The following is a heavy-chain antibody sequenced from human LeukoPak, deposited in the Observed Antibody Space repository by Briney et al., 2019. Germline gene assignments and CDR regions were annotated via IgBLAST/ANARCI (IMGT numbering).Heavy chain of an antibody. Sequence: GGSLRLSCAASGFTFSSYSMNWVRQAPGKGLEWVSSISSSSSYIYYADSVKGRFTIYRDNAKNSLYLQMNSLRAEDTAVYYCARDGIGNPFDYWGQGTLVTVSS. D-gene: IGHD4-23*01. CDR2: ISSSSSYI. V-gene: IGHV3-21*01. CDR3: ARDGIGNPFDY. CDR1: GFTFSSYS. J-gene: IGHJ4*02.